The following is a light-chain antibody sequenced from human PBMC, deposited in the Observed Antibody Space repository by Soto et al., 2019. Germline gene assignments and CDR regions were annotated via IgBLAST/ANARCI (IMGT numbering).Light chain of an antibody. J-gene: IGKJ2*01. Sequence: EVVLTQSPVTLSLSPGERATLSCRASQNINNYLAWYQQKPGQPPRLLIYDAFNRATGIPARFSGSGSGTDFILTISSLEPEDFGVYYCQQYNNWLPVTFGQGTKLEIK. CDR3: QQYNNWLPVT. CDR1: QNINNY. V-gene: IGKV3-11*01. CDR2: DAF.